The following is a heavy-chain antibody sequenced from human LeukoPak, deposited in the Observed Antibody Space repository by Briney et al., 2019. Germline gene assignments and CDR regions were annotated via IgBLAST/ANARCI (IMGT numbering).Heavy chain of an antibody. J-gene: IGHJ4*02. CDR3: ASGRVTAVY. Sequence: GGSRRLSCAASGFTFSSSLMTWVRQAPGKGLEWVASVNQDGGEKNYVDSVKGRFTISRDNAKNSLYLQMNSLRTEDTAVYYCASGRVTAVYWGQGTLVTVSS. CDR1: GFTFSSSL. CDR2: VNQDGGEK. V-gene: IGHV3-7*03. D-gene: IGHD2-21*02.